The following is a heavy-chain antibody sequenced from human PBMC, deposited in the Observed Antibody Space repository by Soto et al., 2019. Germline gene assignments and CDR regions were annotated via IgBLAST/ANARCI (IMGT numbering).Heavy chain of an antibody. J-gene: IGHJ4*02. D-gene: IGHD5-12*01. V-gene: IGHV1-3*01. CDR2: INAGNGNT. CDR1: GYTFTSYA. CDR3: ARASIVATIEEYYFDY. Sequence: QVQLVQSGAEVKKPGASVKVSCKASGYTFTSYAMHWVRQAPGQRLEWMGWINAGNGNTKYSQKFQGRVTITRDTSSSTAYMELSSLRSEDTAVYYCARASIVATIEEYYFDYWGQGTLVTVSS.